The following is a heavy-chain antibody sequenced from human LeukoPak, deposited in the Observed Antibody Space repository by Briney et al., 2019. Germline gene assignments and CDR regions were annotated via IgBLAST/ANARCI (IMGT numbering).Heavy chain of an antibody. Sequence: GGSLRLSCAASGFTFDDYAMRWVRQAPGKGLEWVSGISWNSGSIGYADSVKGRFTISRDNAKNSLYLQMSSLRAEDTALYYCAAIDYWGQGTLVTVSS. CDR1: GFTFDDYA. CDR3: AAIDY. J-gene: IGHJ4*02. CDR2: ISWNSGSI. V-gene: IGHV3-9*01.